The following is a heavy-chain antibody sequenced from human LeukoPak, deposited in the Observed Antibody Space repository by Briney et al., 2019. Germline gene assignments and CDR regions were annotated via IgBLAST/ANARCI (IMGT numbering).Heavy chain of an antibody. CDR2: INHSGST. CDR3: ARDEGVTYYDDSSGSGGLDY. V-gene: IGHV4-34*01. Sequence: KASETLSLTCAVYGGSFSGYYWSWIRQPPGKGLEWIGEINHSGSTNYNPSLKSRVTISVDTSKNQFSLKLSSVTAADTAVYYCARDEGVTYYDDSSGSGGLDYWGQGTLVTVSS. J-gene: IGHJ4*02. CDR1: GGSFSGYY. D-gene: IGHD3-22*01.